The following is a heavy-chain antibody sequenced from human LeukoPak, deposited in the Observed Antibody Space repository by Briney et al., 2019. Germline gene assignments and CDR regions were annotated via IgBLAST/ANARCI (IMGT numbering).Heavy chain of an antibody. J-gene: IGHJ4*02. V-gene: IGHV4-38-2*02. Sequence: SETLSLTCTVSGYSISSGYYWGWIRQPPGKGLEWIGSIYHSGSTYYNPSLKSRVTISVDTSKNQFSLKLSSVTAADTAGYYCARDGPDIVVVPAAILPLDYWGQGTLVTVSS. CDR1: GYSISSGYY. CDR3: ARDGPDIVVVPAAILPLDY. D-gene: IGHD2-2*02. CDR2: IYHSGST.